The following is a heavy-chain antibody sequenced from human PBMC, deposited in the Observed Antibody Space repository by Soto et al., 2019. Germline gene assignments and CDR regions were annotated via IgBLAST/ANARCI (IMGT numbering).Heavy chain of an antibody. V-gene: IGHV3-21*01. CDR3: ARAPHVDTYYLRD. D-gene: IGHD5-18*01. CDR2: ISSSSGFI. J-gene: IGHJ4*02. Sequence: PGGSLRLSCAASGFTFSSFSMTWVRQAPGKGLEWVSYISSSSGFIYYGDSVQGRFTISRDNARNSLYLHMNSLRAEDSAVYYCARAPHVDTYYLRDWGQGTLVTVSS. CDR1: GFTFSSFS.